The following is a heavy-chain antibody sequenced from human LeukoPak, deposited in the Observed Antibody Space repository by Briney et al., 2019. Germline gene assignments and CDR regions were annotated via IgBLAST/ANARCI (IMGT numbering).Heavy chain of an antibody. Sequence: GGSLRLSCAASGFTFSSYEMNWVRQAPGKGLEWVSYISSSGSTIYYADSVKGRFTISRDNAKNSLYLQMNSLRAEDTAVNYCAREGGYSYGHTYYYYYYGMDVWGKGTTVTVSS. V-gene: IGHV3-48*03. CDR3: AREGGYSYGHTYYYYYYGMDV. D-gene: IGHD5-18*01. CDR1: GFTFSSYE. J-gene: IGHJ6*04. CDR2: ISSSGSTI.